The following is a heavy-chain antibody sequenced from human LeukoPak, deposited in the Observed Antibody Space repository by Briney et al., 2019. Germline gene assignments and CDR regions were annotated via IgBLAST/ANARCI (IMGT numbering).Heavy chain of an antibody. D-gene: IGHD6-13*01. CDR2: ISGSGGST. CDR1: GYTFSSYA. Sequence: PGGSLRLSCAASGYTFSSYAMSWVRQAPGKGLEWVSAISGSGGSTYYADSVKGRFTISRDTSKNTLYLQMNSLRAEDTAVYYCAKGARIAAARAHFDYWGQGTLVTVSS. J-gene: IGHJ4*02. CDR3: AKGARIAAARAHFDY. V-gene: IGHV3-23*01.